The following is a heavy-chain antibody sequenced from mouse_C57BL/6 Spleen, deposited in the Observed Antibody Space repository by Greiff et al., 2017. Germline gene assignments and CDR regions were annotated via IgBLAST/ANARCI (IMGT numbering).Heavy chain of an antibody. V-gene: IGHV1-26*01. CDR3: SRESYDDDGY. Sequence: EVQLQQSGPELVKPGASVKISCKASGYTFTDYYMNWVKQSHGKSLEWIGDINPNNGGTSYNQKFKGKATLTVDKSSSTAYMELRNLTSEDSAVYYCSRESYDDDGYWGQGTTLTVSS. D-gene: IGHD2-4*01. CDR1: GYTFTDYY. CDR2: INPNNGGT. J-gene: IGHJ2*01.